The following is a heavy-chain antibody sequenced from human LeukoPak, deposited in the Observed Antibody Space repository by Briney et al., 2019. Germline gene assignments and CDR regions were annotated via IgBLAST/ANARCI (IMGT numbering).Heavy chain of an antibody. Sequence: PGGSLRLSCAASGFTFSSYSMNWVRQAPGKGLKWVSSISSSSSYIYYADSVKGRFTISRDNAKNSLYLQMNSLRAEDTAVYYCARESRGYDILTGKYHRGYYSYYMDVWGKGTTVTVSS. CDR2: ISSSSSYI. CDR3: ARESRGYDILTGKYHRGYYSYYMDV. J-gene: IGHJ6*03. CDR1: GFTFSSYS. V-gene: IGHV3-21*01. D-gene: IGHD3-9*01.